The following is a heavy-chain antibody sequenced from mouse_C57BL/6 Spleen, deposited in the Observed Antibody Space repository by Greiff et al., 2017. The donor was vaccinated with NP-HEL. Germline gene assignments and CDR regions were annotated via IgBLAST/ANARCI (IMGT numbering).Heavy chain of an antibody. Sequence: QVQLQQSGAELVKPGASVKISCKASGYAFSSYWMNWVKQRPGKGLEWIGQIYPGDGDTNYNGKFKGKATLTADKSSSTAYMQLSSLTSEDSAVYFCARWDTTVVAPYYAMDYWGQGTSVTVSS. CDR2: IYPGDGDT. V-gene: IGHV1-80*01. CDR1: GYAFSSYW. D-gene: IGHD1-1*01. J-gene: IGHJ4*01. CDR3: ARWDTTVVAPYYAMDY.